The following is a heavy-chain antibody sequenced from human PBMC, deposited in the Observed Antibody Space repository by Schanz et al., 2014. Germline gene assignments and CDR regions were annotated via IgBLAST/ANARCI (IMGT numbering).Heavy chain of an antibody. CDR1: GFSLNTYG. CDR2: IWNNGVTK. Sequence: QAQLMESGGGVVQPGTSLILSCSVSGFSLNTYGIHWFRQPAGKGLEWVAVIWNNGVTKYYADSVRGRFTISRDNSKNTLYLQMNSLRADDTAVYFCARAHGNNWYGKGLDYWGQGTLXTVSS. J-gene: IGHJ4*02. V-gene: IGHV3-33*01. CDR3: ARAHGNNWYGKGLDY. D-gene: IGHD1-1*01.